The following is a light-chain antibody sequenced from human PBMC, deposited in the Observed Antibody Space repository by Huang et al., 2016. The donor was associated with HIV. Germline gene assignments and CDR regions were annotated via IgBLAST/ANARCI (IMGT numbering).Light chain of an antibody. CDR3: QQRSKWLS. CDR1: QSVGDY. J-gene: IGKJ4*01. CDR2: DAS. Sequence: IVLTQSPPTLSIYPGERVTLSCRASQSVGDYVAWYQQKPGQATRLLIYDASQRASGVSARFSGSWSGTEFILTISSLEPEDYAVYYCQQRSKWLSFGGGTKVEIK. V-gene: IGKV3-11*01.